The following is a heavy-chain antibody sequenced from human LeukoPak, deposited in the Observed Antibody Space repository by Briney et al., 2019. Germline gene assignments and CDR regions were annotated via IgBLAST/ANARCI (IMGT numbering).Heavy chain of an antibody. CDR1: GGTFSSYA. CDR3: ARVPREYSYGIYDY. V-gene: IGHV1-18*01. D-gene: IGHD5-18*01. Sequence: ASVKVSCKASGGTFSSYAISWVRQAPGQGLEWMGWISAYNGNTNYAQKFQGRVTMTRDTSISTAYMELSRLRSDDTAVYYCARVPREYSYGIYDYWGQGTLVTVSS. J-gene: IGHJ4*02. CDR2: ISAYNGNT.